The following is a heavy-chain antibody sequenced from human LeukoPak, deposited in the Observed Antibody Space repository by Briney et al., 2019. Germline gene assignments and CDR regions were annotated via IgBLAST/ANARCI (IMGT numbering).Heavy chain of an antibody. CDR2: ISYDGSNK. Sequence: PGGSLRLSCAASGFTFSSYGKHWVRQAPGKGLEWVAVISYDGSNKYYADSVKGRFTISRDNSKNTLYLQMNSLRAEDTAVYYCAKDRHRPGIYYYYGMDVWGQGTTVTVFS. CDR3: AKDRHRPGIYYYYGMDV. D-gene: IGHD1-14*01. CDR1: GFTFSSYG. V-gene: IGHV3-30*18. J-gene: IGHJ6*02.